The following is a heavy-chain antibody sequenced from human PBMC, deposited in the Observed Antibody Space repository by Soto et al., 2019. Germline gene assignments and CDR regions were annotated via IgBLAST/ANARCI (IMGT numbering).Heavy chain of an antibody. CDR3: ARVGRKQDSSSWPYYYYYYGMDV. J-gene: IGHJ6*02. Sequence: PSETLSLTCTVSGGSISSGDYFWTWIRQPPGKGLEWIGYISYSGSTYYNPSLKSRVTLSVDTSKNQFSLKLSSVNAADTAAYYCARVGRKQDSSSWPYYYYYYGMDVWGQGTTVTVSS. D-gene: IGHD6-13*01. CDR2: ISYSGST. V-gene: IGHV4-30-4*01. CDR1: GGSISSGDYF.